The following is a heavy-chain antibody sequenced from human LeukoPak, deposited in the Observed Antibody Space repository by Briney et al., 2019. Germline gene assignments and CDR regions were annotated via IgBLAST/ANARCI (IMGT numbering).Heavy chain of an antibody. CDR1: GFTFSSYW. V-gene: IGHV3-7*01. D-gene: IGHD2-2*01. Sequence: PGGSLRLSCAASGFTFSSYWMSWVRQAPRKGLGWVANIKQDGSEKYYVDSLKGRFTISRDNAKNSLYLQMNSLRAEDTAVYYCARDGEHSSWSNYYYYMDVWGKGTTVTVSS. CDR2: IKQDGSEK. J-gene: IGHJ6*03. CDR3: ARDGEHSSWSNYYYYMDV.